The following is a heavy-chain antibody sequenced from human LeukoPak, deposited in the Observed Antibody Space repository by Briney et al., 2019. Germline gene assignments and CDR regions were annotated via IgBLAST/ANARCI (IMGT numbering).Heavy chain of an antibody. CDR3: AKISTTGKRDFDY. Sequence: SVKVSCKASGGTFSSYTISWVRQAPGQGLEWMGRIIPILGIANYAQKFQGRVTITADKSTSTAYMELSSLRSEDTAVYYCAKISTTGKRDFDYWGQETLVTVSS. V-gene: IGHV1-69*02. CDR1: GGTFSSYT. D-gene: IGHD1-1*01. J-gene: IGHJ4*02. CDR2: IIPILGIA.